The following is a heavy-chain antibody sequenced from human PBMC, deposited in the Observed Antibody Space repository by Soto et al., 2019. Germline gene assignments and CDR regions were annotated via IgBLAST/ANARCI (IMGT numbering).Heavy chain of an antibody. CDR1: GGSISSYY. D-gene: IGHD6-13*01. CDR2: IYYSGST. V-gene: IGHV4-59*01. J-gene: IGHJ6*03. Sequence: SETLSLTCTVSGGSISSYYWSWIRQPPGKGLEWIGYIYYSGSTNYNPSLKSRVTISVDTSKNQFSLKLSSVTAADTAVYYCARDGRIAAAAHYYYYYYMDVWGKGTTVTVSS. CDR3: ARDGRIAAAAHYYYYYYMDV.